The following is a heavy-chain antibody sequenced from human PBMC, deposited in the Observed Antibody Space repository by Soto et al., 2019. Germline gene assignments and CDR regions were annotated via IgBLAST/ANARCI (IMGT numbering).Heavy chain of an antibody. Sequence: QVQLVQSGAEVRKPGSSVKVSCKASGGTFSSYIISWVRQAPGQGLEWMGEIIPIFGTTNYAQKFQGRVTVTADESTRTAYLELSSPRSEDTAGEYLARDRVLTGSTPPLFDPWGQGTLGTVSS. CDR2: IIPIFGTT. CDR3: ARDRVLTGSTPPLFDP. V-gene: IGHV1-69*01. CDR1: GGTFSSYI. D-gene: IGHD3-10*01. J-gene: IGHJ5*02.